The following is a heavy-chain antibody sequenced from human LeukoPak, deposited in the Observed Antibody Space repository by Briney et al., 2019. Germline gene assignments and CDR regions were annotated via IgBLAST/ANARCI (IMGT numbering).Heavy chain of an antibody. Sequence: SETLSLTCAVSGGSVSSSHWWNWVRQPPGKGLEWIGEIHYSGSTNYNPSLKSRVTISVDKSKNHFSLSLSSVTAADTAIYYCARKRTAAPGQFGYWGQGSLVTVSS. J-gene: IGHJ4*02. CDR2: IHYSGST. D-gene: IGHD2-2*01. V-gene: IGHV4-4*02. CDR1: GGSVSSSHW. CDR3: ARKRTAAPGQFGY.